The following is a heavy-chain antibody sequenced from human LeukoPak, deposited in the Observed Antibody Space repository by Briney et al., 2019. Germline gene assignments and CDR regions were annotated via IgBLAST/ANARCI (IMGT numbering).Heavy chain of an antibody. CDR2: IYYSGST. J-gene: IGHJ3*02. CDR3: ARLRGLGGSYFAFDI. CDR1: GGSISSSSYY. D-gene: IGHD1-26*01. Sequence: KPSETLSLTSTVSGGSISSSSYYCGWIRQPPGKGLELIGTIYYSGSTYYNPSLKSRVTISVDTSKNQFSLKLSSVTAADTAVFYCARLRGLGGSYFAFDIWGQGTMVTVSS. V-gene: IGHV4-39*01.